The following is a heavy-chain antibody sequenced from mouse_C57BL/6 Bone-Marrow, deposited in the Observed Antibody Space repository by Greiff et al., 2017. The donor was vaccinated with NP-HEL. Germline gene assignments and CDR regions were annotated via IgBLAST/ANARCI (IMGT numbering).Heavy chain of an antibody. Sequence: QVQLKQPGAELVKPGASVKLSCKASGYTFTSYWMQWVKQRPGQGLEWIGEIDPSASYTNYNQKFKGKATLTVDTSSSTAYMQLSSLTSEDSAVYYCTTKGVGLRRYFDYWGQGTTLTVSS. CDR1: GYTFTSYW. V-gene: IGHV1-50*01. D-gene: IGHD2-4*01. J-gene: IGHJ2*01. CDR2: IDPSASYT. CDR3: TTKGVGLRRYFDY.